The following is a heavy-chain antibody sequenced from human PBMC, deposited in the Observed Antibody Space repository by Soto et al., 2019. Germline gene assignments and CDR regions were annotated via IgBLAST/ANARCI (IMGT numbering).Heavy chain of an antibody. Sequence: QVQLVQSGAEVKKPGASVKVSCKASGYTFTSYAMHWVRQAPGQRLEWMGWINAGNGNTKYSQKFQGRVTITRDTSASTAYMELSSLRSEDTAVYYCARSGPGSSWGYYFDYWGQGTLVTVSS. CDR3: ARSGPGSSWGYYFDY. J-gene: IGHJ4*02. V-gene: IGHV1-3*01. CDR1: GYTFTSYA. D-gene: IGHD6-13*01. CDR2: INAGNGNT.